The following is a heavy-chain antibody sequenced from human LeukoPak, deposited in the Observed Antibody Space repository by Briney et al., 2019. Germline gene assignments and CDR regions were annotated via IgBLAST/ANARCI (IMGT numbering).Heavy chain of an antibody. CDR1: GGSISSYY. CDR2: IYYSGST. CDR3: ARLGPYSSSWYYFDY. J-gene: IGHJ4*02. Sequence: SETLSLTCTVSGGSISSYYWSWIRQPPGKGLEWIGYIYYSGSTYYNPSLKSRVTISVDTSENQFSLKLSSVTAADTAVYYCARLGPYSSSWYYFDYWGQGTLVTVSS. V-gene: IGHV4-59*01. D-gene: IGHD6-13*01.